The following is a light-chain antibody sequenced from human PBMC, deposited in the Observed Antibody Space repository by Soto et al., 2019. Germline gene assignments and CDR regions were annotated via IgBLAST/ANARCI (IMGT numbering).Light chain of an antibody. Sequence: EIVFTQSPGTLSLSPGERATLSCRASQSLSRDLAWYQQKPGQAPRLLIFGASTRVTGIPARFSGSGSGTEFTLTISSLQSEDFAVYYCQQYMNWPTFGQGTRLEIK. CDR3: QQYMNWPT. CDR1: QSLSRD. CDR2: GAS. V-gene: IGKV3-15*01. J-gene: IGKJ5*01.